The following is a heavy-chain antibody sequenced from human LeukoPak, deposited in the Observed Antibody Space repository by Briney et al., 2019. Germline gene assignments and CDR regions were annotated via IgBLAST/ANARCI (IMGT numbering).Heavy chain of an antibody. CDR1: GFTFSSYW. Sequence: GGSLRLSCAASGFTFSSYWMSWVRQAPGKGLEWVSSISSSSSYIYYADSVKGRFTISRDNAKNSLYLQMNSLRAEDTAVYYCARDPHGGLDYWGQGTLVTVSS. CDR3: ARDPHGGLDY. V-gene: IGHV3-21*01. CDR2: ISSSSSYI. J-gene: IGHJ4*02. D-gene: IGHD3-10*01.